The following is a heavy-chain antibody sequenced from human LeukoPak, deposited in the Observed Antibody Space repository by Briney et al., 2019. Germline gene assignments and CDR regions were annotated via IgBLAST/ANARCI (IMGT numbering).Heavy chain of an antibody. V-gene: IGHV1-69*06. J-gene: IGHJ4*02. CDR1: GYTFTSYG. CDR3: ARGGWLQYYYFDY. D-gene: IGHD5-24*01. CDR2: IIPIFGTA. Sequence: ASVKVSCKASGYTFTSYGISWVRQAPGQGLEWMGGIIPIFGTAKYAQKFQGRVTITADTSTSTAYMELSSLRSEDTAVYYCARGGWLQYYYFDYWGQGTLVTVSS.